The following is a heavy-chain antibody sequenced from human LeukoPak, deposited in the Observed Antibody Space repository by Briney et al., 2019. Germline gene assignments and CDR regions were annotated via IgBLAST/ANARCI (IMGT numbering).Heavy chain of an antibody. J-gene: IGHJ4*02. D-gene: IGHD4-17*01. CDR2: ITSSSTYI. Sequence: AGGSLRLSCAASGFTFSNYNMNWVRQAPGKGLEWVSSITSSSTYIYYADSVKGRFTISRDNAKNTLYLQMNSLRAEDTAVYYCAGRGYGDYGGGQGTLVTVSS. CDR3: AGRGYGDYG. CDR1: GFTFSNYN. V-gene: IGHV3-21*04.